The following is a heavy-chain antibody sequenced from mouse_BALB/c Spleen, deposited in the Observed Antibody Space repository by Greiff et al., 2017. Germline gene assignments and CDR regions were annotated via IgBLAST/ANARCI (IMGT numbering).Heavy chain of an antibody. Sequence: QLQQPGPELVKPGASVKMSCKASGYTFTSYVMHWVKQKPGQGLEWIGYINPYNDGTKYNEKFKGKATLTSDKSSSTAYMELSSLTSEDSAVYYCARVGSSGYGYFDVWGAGTTVTVSS. CDR2: INPYNDGT. V-gene: IGHV1-14*01. D-gene: IGHD3-1*01. J-gene: IGHJ1*01. CDR3: ARVGSSGYGYFDV. CDR1: GYTFTSYV.